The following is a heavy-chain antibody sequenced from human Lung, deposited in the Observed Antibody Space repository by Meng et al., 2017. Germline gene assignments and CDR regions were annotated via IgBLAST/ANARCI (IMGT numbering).Heavy chain of an antibody. D-gene: IGHD3-10*01. CDR1: DYTFTGYG. J-gene: IGHJ4*02. CDR2: LGAHDGDR. Sequence: QVHPVQSGAEVKKPGASVQVSCKSSDYTFTGYGVSWVRQAPGQGLEWMAWLGAHDGDRSHAPRFQGRVTVTADRLTATSFMELRNLRYDDTAVYYCARGTPGRSYSDFWCQGTLVTVSS. V-gene: IGHV1-18*04. CDR3: ARGTPGRSYSDF.